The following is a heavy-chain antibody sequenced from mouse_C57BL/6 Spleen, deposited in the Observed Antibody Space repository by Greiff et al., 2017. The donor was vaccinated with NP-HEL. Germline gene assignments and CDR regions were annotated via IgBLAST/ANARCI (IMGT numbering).Heavy chain of an antibody. CDR2: IYPGDGDT. CDR1: GYAFSSSW. D-gene: IGHD2-3*01. CDR3: ASDGYYGGWFAY. J-gene: IGHJ3*01. Sequence: VQLQQSGPELVKPGASVKISCKASGYAFSSSWMNWVKQRPGKGLEWIGRIYPGDGDTNYNGKFKGKATLTADKSSSTAYMQLSSLTSEDSAVYCCASDGYYGGWFAYWGQGTLVTVSA. V-gene: IGHV1-82*01.